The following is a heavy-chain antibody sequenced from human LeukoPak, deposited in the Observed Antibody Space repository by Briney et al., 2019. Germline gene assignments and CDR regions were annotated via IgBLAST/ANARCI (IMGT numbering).Heavy chain of an antibody. CDR2: INPNSGGT. J-gene: IGHJ4*02. Sequence: ASVKVSCKASGYTFTGYYMHWVRQAPGQGLEWMGWINPNSGGTNYAQKFQGRVTMTRDTSIRTVYMELTRLRSDDTAVYFCARADFCGGDCYHPPDFWGQGTLVTVSS. V-gene: IGHV1-2*02. D-gene: IGHD2-21*02. CDR1: GYTFTGYY. CDR3: ARADFCGGDCYHPPDF.